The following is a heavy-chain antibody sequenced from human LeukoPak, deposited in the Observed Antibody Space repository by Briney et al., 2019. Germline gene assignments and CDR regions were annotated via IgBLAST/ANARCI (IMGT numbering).Heavy chain of an antibody. D-gene: IGHD3-22*01. CDR3: ARDGHSSGYYYVFDF. Sequence: GGSLRLSCAASGFTFSTYGMHWVRQAPGKGLEGVAVMWSDGATKYYSGSVKGRFTISRDIGENTLYLQMNSLRAEDTAIYYCARDGHSSGYYYVFDFWGQGTLVTVSS. J-gene: IGHJ4*02. CDR1: GFTFSTYG. CDR2: MWSDGATK. V-gene: IGHV3-33*01.